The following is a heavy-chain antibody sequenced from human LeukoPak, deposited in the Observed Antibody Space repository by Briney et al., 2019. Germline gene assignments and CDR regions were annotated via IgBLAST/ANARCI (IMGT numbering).Heavy chain of an antibody. J-gene: IGHJ6*02. CDR1: GGSISSSYYY. D-gene: IGHD2-2*01. V-gene: IGHV4-31*03. CDR2: IYYSGST. CDR3: ARGAVVVPAAIPALYYYGMDV. Sequence: PSETLSLTCTVSGGSISSSYYYWGWIRQPPGKGLEWIGYIYYSGSTYYNPSLKSRVTISVDTSKNQFSLKLSSVTAADTAVYYCARGAVVVPAAIPALYYYGMDVWGQGTTVTVSS.